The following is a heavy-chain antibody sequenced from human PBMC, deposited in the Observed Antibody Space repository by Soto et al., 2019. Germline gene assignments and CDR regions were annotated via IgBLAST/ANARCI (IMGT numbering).Heavy chain of an antibody. CDR3: ARTVGYSYLYYFDY. CDR2: IYYSGST. CDR1: GGSVSSGSYY. D-gene: IGHD5-18*01. J-gene: IGHJ4*02. V-gene: IGHV4-61*01. Sequence: SETLSLTCTVSGGSVSSGSYYWSWIRQPPGKGLEWIGYIYYSGSTNYNPSLKSRVTISVDTSKNQFSLKLSSVTAAGTAVYYCARTVGYSYLYYFDYWGQGTLVTVSS.